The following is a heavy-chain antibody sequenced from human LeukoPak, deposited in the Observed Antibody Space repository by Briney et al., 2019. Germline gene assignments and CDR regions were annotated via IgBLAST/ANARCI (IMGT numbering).Heavy chain of an antibody. D-gene: IGHD5-12*01. CDR2: IYYSGST. J-gene: IGHJ4*02. CDR1: GGSISSYY. CDR3: ARVSGYDWESFYDY. V-gene: IGHV4-59*01. Sequence: SETLSLTCTVSGGSISSYYWSWIRQPPGKGLEWIGYIYYSGSTNYNPSLKSRVTISVDTSKNQFSLKLSSGTAADTAVYYCARVSGYDWESFYDYWGQGTLVTVSS.